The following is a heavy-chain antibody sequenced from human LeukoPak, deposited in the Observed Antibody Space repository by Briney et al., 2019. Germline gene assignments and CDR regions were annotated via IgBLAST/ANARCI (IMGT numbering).Heavy chain of an antibody. CDR3: ARKGWSPRYYYMDV. CDR1: GGSFSGYY. D-gene: IGHD2-15*01. Sequence: SETLSLTCAVYGGSFSGYYWSWIRQPPGKGLEWIGEINHSGSTNYNPSLKSRVTISVDTSKNQFSLKLSSVTAADTAVYYCARKGWSPRYYYMDVWGKGTTVIVSS. V-gene: IGHV4-34*01. CDR2: INHSGST. J-gene: IGHJ6*03.